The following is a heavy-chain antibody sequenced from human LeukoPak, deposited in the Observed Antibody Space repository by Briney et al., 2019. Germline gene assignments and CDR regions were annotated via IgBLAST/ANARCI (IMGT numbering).Heavy chain of an antibody. D-gene: IGHD4-23*01. CDR2: ISGSSYYI. Sequence: GGSLRLSCAASGFTFSSYTMNWVRQAPGKGLEWVSSISGSSYYIYYADSVKGRFTIYRENEKNSLYVKMNSLRAEDTALYYCAKDIYGGNWPNDYWGQGTLVTVSS. J-gene: IGHJ4*02. V-gene: IGHV3-21*01. CDR1: GFTFSSYT. CDR3: AKDIYGGNWPNDY.